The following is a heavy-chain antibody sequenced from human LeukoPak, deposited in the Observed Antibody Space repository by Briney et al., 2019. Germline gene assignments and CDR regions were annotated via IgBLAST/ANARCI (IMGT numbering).Heavy chain of an antibody. J-gene: IGHJ3*02. CDR1: GGSISSGGYY. Sequence: SETLSLTCTVSGGSISSGGYYWSWIRQHPGKGLEWIGYIYYSGSTYYNPSLKSRVTISVDTSKNQFSLKLSSVTAADTAVYYCARVSLLRDDAFDIWGQGTMVTVSS. D-gene: IGHD1-26*01. CDR3: ARVSLLRDDAFDI. V-gene: IGHV4-31*03. CDR2: IYYSGST.